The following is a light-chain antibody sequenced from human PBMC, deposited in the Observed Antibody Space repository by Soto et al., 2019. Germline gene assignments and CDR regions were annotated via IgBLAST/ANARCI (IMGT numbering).Light chain of an antibody. Sequence: EIVMTQSPATLSVSPGERATLSCRTSQSVSSNLAWYQQKPGQAPRLLIYGASTRATGIPARFSGSGSGTEFTLTISSLQSEDLAIYYCQEYSDWPTWTFGHGTKVDIK. CDR2: GAS. CDR1: QSVSSN. V-gene: IGKV3D-15*01. J-gene: IGKJ1*01. CDR3: QEYSDWPTWT.